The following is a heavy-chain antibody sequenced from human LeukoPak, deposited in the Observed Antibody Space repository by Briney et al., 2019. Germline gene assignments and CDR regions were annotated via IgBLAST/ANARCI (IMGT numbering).Heavy chain of an antibody. V-gene: IGHV3-23*01. D-gene: IGHD2-8*02. J-gene: IGHJ4*02. CDR1: GFTFSSYA. CDR3: ATSLDLAVYGIDY. CDR2: ISGRGEST. Sequence: GGSLRLSCSASGFTFSSYAVSWVRQAPGKGLKWVSGISGRGESTYDEDSVKGRFTISKDNSRNTVYLQMNSLRSEDAPVYYCATSLDLAVYGIDYWGQGTLVTVSS.